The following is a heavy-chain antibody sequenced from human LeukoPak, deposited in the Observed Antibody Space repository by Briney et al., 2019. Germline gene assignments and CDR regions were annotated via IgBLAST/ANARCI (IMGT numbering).Heavy chain of an antibody. Sequence: GGSLRLSCAASGFTFDDYGMSWVRQAPGKALEWVSGINWNGGSTGYADSVKGRFTISRDNAKNSLYLQMNSLRAEDTALYHCARGSTHYSGRTPVPLDYWGQGTLVTVSS. CDR3: ARGSTHYSGRTPVPLDY. CDR1: GFTFDDYG. D-gene: IGHD1-26*01. CDR2: INWNGGST. V-gene: IGHV3-20*01. J-gene: IGHJ4*02.